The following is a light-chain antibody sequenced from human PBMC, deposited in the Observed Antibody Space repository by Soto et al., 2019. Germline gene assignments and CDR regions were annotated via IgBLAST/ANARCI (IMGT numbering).Light chain of an antibody. Sequence: RWTQYQSSVSASVGDRVTITFLPSQGISSYLAWYQQTPGKAPKLLIYAASILQSGVPSRFSGSGSGTDFTLIISSLQPEDFATYYCQLYKSFSLPFGGGTKVDIK. V-gene: IGKV1-9*01. CDR1: QGISSY. CDR3: QLYKSFSLP. J-gene: IGKJ4*01. CDR2: AAS.